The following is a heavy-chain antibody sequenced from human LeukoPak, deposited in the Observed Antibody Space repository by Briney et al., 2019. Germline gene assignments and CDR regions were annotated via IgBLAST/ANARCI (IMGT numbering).Heavy chain of an antibody. CDR3: ASQKLGYCSGGSCYGDAFDI. D-gene: IGHD2-15*01. J-gene: IGHJ3*02. V-gene: IGHV3-9*03. Sequence: PGRSLRLSCAASGFTFDDYAMHWVRHAPGKGLEWVSGISWNSGSIGYADSVKGRFTISRDHAKNSLYLQMNRLIAEDMALYYCASQKLGYCSGGSCYGDAFDIWGQGTMVTVSS. CDR2: ISWNSGSI. CDR1: GFTFDDYA.